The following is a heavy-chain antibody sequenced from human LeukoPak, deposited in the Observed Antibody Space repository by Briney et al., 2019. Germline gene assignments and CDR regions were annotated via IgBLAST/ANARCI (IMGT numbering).Heavy chain of an antibody. Sequence: GGSLRLSCAASGFTFSGYWKHWIRQAPGKGLVWVSRINTVGTTATYADSVKGRFTISRDNVKNTLYLQMNSLRAEDTAVYYCARESRENIVIDYWGQGTVVTVSS. V-gene: IGHV3-74*03. D-gene: IGHD2-21*01. J-gene: IGHJ4*02. CDR1: GFTFSGYW. CDR2: INTVGTTA. CDR3: ARESRENIVIDY.